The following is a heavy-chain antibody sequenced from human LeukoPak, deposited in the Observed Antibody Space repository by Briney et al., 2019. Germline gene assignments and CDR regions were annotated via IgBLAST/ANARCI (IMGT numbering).Heavy chain of an antibody. CDR3: ARHPAFYGSGSSGFDY. CDR1: GYSFTSYW. V-gene: IGHV5-51*01. J-gene: IGHJ4*02. CDR2: IYPGDSDT. Sequence: GESLKISCKGSGYSFTSYWIGWVRQMPGKGLEWMGIIYPGDSDTRYSPSFQGHVTISADKSISTAYLQWSSLKASDTAMYYCARHPAFYGSGSSGFDYWGQGTLVTVSS. D-gene: IGHD3-10*01.